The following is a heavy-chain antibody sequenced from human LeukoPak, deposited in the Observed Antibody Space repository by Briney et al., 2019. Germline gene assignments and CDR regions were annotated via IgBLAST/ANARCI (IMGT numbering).Heavy chain of an antibody. D-gene: IGHD6-13*01. CDR1: GGSISSGGYS. J-gene: IGHJ4*02. CDR2: IYHSGST. Sequence: SQTLSLTCAVSGGSISSGGYSWSWIRQSPGKGLEWIGYIYHSGSTYYNPSLKSRVTISVDRSKNQFSLKLSSVTAADTAVYYCAGGGAAVSHWGQGTLVTVSS. V-gene: IGHV4-30-2*06. CDR3: AGGGAAVSH.